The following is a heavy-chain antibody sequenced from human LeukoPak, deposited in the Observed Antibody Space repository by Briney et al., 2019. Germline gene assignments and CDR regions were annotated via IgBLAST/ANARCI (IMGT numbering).Heavy chain of an antibody. CDR3: ARAPRVYSGYVGAQSDY. Sequence: RGSLRLSCAASGFSFSSYSMNWVRQAPGKGLEWVSFISSSSSSIYYADSVKGRFTISRDNAKNSLYLQMNSLRDEDTAVYYCARAPRVYSGYVGAQSDYWGQGTPVTVSS. J-gene: IGHJ4*02. V-gene: IGHV3-48*02. D-gene: IGHD5-12*01. CDR2: ISSSSSSI. CDR1: GFSFSSYS.